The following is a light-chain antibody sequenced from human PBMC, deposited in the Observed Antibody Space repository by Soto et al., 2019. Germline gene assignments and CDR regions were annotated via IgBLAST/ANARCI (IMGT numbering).Light chain of an antibody. CDR2: GAS. CDR1: QEITNY. V-gene: IGKV1-17*03. Sequence: DIQMTQSPSAVSASVGDSVTITCRASQEITNYLAWFQQKPGKVPKRLIYGASTLQSGVPSRFRGSGFGTEFTLTISSLQPEDFATYYCLQHNTYPFSFGGGTRVEIK. J-gene: IGKJ4*01. CDR3: LQHNTYPFS.